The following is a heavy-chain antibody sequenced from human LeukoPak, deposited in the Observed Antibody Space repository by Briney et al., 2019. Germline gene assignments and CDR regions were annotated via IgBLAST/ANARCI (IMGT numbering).Heavy chain of an antibody. J-gene: IGHJ6*02. CDR1: GFTFSSYA. V-gene: IGHV3-30*04. CDR3: ARDHITMVRGVIIPTYYYYGMDV. CDR2: ISYDGSNK. Sequence: GGSLRLSCAASGFTFSSYAMHWVRQAPGKGLEWVAVISYDGSNKYYADSVKGRFTISRDNSKNTLYLQMNSLRAEDTAVYYCARDHITMVRGVIIPTYYYYGMDVWGQGTTVTVSS. D-gene: IGHD3-10*01.